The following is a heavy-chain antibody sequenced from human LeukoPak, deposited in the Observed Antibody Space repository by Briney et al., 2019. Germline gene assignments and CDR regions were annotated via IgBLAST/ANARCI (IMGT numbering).Heavy chain of an antibody. CDR2: ISYDGSNK. J-gene: IGHJ4*02. CDR1: GFTFSSYA. V-gene: IGHV3-30-3*01. Sequence: GRSLRLSCAASGFTFSSYAMHWVRQAPGKGLEWVAVISYDGSNKYYADPVKGRFTISRDNSKNTLYLQMNSLRAEDTAVYYCARDLYGGNSFDYWGQGTLVTVSS. D-gene: IGHD4-23*01. CDR3: ARDLYGGNSFDY.